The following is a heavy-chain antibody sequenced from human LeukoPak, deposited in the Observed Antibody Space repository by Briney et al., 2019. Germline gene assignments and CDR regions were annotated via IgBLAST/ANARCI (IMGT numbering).Heavy chain of an antibody. CDR2: IVVGSGNT. D-gene: IGHD6-6*01. Sequence: GTSVKVSCKASGFTFTSSAMQWVRQARGQRLEWIGWIVVGSGNTNYAQKFQERVTITRDMSISTAYMELSSLRSEDTAVYYCAAESSPAPFYYYGMDVWGQGTTVTVSS. CDR3: AAESSPAPFYYYGMDV. J-gene: IGHJ6*02. CDR1: GFTFTSSA. V-gene: IGHV1-58*02.